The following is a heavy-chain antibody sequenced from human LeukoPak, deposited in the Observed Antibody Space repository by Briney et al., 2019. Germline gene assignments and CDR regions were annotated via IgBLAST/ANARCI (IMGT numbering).Heavy chain of an antibody. V-gene: IGHV4-61*02. CDR3: AGSLVLDYYDNSGYEKAYYFDH. CDR1: GGSINSGSYY. D-gene: IGHD3-22*01. Sequence: PSETLSLTCTVSGGSINSGSYYWSWVRQPAGKGLEWIGRIYTSGSTNYNPSLKSRVTMSVDTSKNQFSLKLSSVTAADTAVYYCAGSLVLDYYDNSGYEKAYYFDHWGQGTLVTVSS. J-gene: IGHJ4*02. CDR2: IYTSGST.